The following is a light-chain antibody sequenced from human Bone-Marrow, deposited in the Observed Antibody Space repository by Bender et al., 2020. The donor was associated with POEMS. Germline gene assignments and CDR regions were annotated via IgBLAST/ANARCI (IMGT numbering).Light chain of an antibody. CDR2: QDA. CDR1: DLGDKF. V-gene: IGLV3-1*01. CDR3: QAWDSSAMV. Sequence: SYELTQPPSVSVSPGQTANITCSGYDLGDKFVSWYQQKPDLSPVLVIYQDARRPSGIPERFSASNSGNKATLTISGTRALDEADYYCQAWDSSAMVFGGGTKLTVL. J-gene: IGLJ2*01.